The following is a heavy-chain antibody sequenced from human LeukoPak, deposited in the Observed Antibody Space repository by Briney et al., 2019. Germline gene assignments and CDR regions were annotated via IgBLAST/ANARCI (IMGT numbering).Heavy chain of an antibody. CDR1: GFTFSSYS. D-gene: IGHD6-19*01. Sequence: PGGSLRLSCVVSGFTFSSYSMNWVRQAPGKGLEWVSSISSSSSSYIYYADSAKGRFTISRDNAKNSLYLQMNSLRVEDTAVYYCARDMSSGWYSNFDYWGQGTLVTVSS. V-gene: IGHV3-21*01. CDR2: ISSSSSSYI. CDR3: ARDMSSGWYSNFDY. J-gene: IGHJ4*02.